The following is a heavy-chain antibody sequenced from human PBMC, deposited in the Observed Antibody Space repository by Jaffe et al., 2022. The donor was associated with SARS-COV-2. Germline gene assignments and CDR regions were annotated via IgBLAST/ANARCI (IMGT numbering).Heavy chain of an antibody. V-gene: IGHV1-24*01. Sequence: QVQLVQSGAEVKKPGASVKVSCKVSGYTLTELSMHWVRQAPGKGLEWMGGFDPEDGETIYAQKFQGRVTMTEDTSTDTAYMELSSLRSEDTAVYYCATDRGYCSGGSCEGGRLGYYYYGMDVWGQGTTVTVSS. D-gene: IGHD2-15*01. CDR1: GYTLTELS. CDR3: ATDRGYCSGGSCEGGRLGYYYYGMDV. CDR2: FDPEDGET. J-gene: IGHJ6*02.